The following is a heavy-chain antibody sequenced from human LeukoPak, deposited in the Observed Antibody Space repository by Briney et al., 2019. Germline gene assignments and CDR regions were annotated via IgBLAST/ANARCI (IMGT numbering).Heavy chain of an antibody. CDR3: ARDRGGIGSGYYYGDFDY. CDR2: IYYSGST. V-gene: IGHV4-39*07. D-gene: IGHD3-22*01. CDR1: GGSISSSSYY. Sequence: PSETLSLTCTVSGGSISSSSYYWGWIRQPPGKGLEWIGSIYYSGSTNYNPSLKSRVTISVDTSKNQFSLKLSSVTAADTAVYYCARDRGGIGSGYYYGDFDYWGQGTLVTVSS. J-gene: IGHJ4*02.